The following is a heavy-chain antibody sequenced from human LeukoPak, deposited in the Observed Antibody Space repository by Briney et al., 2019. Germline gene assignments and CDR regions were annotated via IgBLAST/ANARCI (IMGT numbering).Heavy chain of an antibody. V-gene: IGHV4-34*01. Sequence: ASETLSLTCAVYGGSFSGYYWSWIRQPPGKGLEWIGEINHSGSTNYNPSLKSRVTISVDTSKNQFSLKLSSVTAADTAVYYCARFYDSSGYADYWGQGTLVTVSS. J-gene: IGHJ4*02. CDR1: GGSFSGYY. CDR3: ARFYDSSGYADY. D-gene: IGHD3-22*01. CDR2: INHSGST.